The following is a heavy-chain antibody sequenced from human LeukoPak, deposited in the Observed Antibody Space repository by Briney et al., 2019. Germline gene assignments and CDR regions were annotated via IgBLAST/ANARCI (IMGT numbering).Heavy chain of an antibody. CDR3: AKDQGSSGWPHLFDY. CDR1: GFIFSNYA. D-gene: IGHD6-19*01. J-gene: IGHJ4*02. Sequence: PGGSLRLSCAASGFIFSNYAMIWVRQAPGKGLEWVAFIRYDGSNKYYADSVKGRFTISRDNSKNTLYLQMNSLRAEDTAVYYCAKDQGSSGWPHLFDYWGQGTLVTVSS. V-gene: IGHV3-30*02. CDR2: IRYDGSNK.